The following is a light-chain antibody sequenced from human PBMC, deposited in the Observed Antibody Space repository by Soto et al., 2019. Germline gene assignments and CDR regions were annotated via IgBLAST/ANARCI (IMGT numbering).Light chain of an antibody. CDR2: GAS. J-gene: IGKJ5*01. CDR3: QQYHNWLPIT. Sequence: EIVMTQSPYTLSLSPGQRATLSCRASVSVRTDLAWYQQKPGQAPRLLIYGASTRAAGVPVRFSGSGSGSEITLTIDTLQSEDFAVYYCQQYHNWLPITFGQGTRVEI. CDR1: VSVRTD. V-gene: IGKV3-15*01.